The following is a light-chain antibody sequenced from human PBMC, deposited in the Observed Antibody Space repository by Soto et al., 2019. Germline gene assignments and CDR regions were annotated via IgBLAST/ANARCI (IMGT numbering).Light chain of an antibody. J-gene: IGLJ3*02. Sequence: QSVLTQPPSASGSPGQSVTISCTGTSSDVGAYNYVSWYQQYPGKATKLMIYEVSKRPSGVPDRFSGSKSAKTASLTVSGLQPEDEADYYCTSYAGSDIWLFGGGTQLTVL. CDR1: SSDVGAYNY. CDR2: EVS. V-gene: IGLV2-8*01. CDR3: TSYAGSDIWL.